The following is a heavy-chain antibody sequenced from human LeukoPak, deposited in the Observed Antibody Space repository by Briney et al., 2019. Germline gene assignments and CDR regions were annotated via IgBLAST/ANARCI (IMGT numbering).Heavy chain of an antibody. CDR1: GYTFTSYY. V-gene: IGHV1-2*02. Sequence: ASVKVSCKASGYTFTSYYMHWVRQAPGQGLEWMGWTNPNSGGTNYAQKFQGRVTMTRDTSISTAYMELSRLRSDDTAVYYCAKRGYFDRKPFDPWGQGTLVTVSS. J-gene: IGHJ5*02. CDR3: AKRGYFDRKPFDP. CDR2: TNPNSGGT. D-gene: IGHD3-9*01.